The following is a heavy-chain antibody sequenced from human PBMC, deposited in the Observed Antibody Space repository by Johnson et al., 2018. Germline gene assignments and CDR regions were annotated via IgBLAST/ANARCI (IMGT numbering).Heavy chain of an antibody. J-gene: IGHJ3*02. CDR1: GFTVNSNY. Sequence: VQLVESGGGVVQPGRSLRLSCAASGFTVNSNYINWVRQAPGKGLEWVLVIERDGRTYFADSVTGRFTISRDNSKNTLYLQMNSLRPEDTAVYYCAREGANSGWNSAFDIWGQGTMVTVSS. V-gene: IGHV3-66*02. CDR2: IERDGRT. CDR3: AREGANSGWNSAFDI. D-gene: IGHD6-19*01.